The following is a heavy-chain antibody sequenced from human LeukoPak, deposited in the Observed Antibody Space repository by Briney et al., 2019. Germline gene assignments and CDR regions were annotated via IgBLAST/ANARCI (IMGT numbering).Heavy chain of an antibody. Sequence: GRSLRLSCAASGFTFSSYATHWVRQAPGKGLEWVAVISYDGSNKYYADSVKGRFTISRDNSKNTLYLQMNSLRAEDTAVYFCASGKCRYGDNWFDPWGRGTLVTVSS. CDR2: ISYDGSNK. CDR1: GFTFSSYA. J-gene: IGHJ5*02. D-gene: IGHD5-18*01. V-gene: IGHV3-30*04. CDR3: ASGKCRYGDNWFDP.